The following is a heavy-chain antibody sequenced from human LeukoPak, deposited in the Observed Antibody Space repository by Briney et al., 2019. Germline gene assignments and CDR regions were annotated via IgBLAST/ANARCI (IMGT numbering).Heavy chain of an antibody. J-gene: IGHJ3*02. CDR3: ARPRLEYCSGGSCFDAFDI. Sequence: GGSLRLSCAASGFTFSSYGMSWVRQAPGKGLEWVSAISGSGGSTYYADSVKGRFTISRDNSKNTLFLQMNSLTAEDTAIYSCARPRLEYCSGGSCFDAFDIWGQGTMVTVSS. CDR1: GFTFSSYG. V-gene: IGHV3-23*01. D-gene: IGHD2-15*01. CDR2: ISGSGGST.